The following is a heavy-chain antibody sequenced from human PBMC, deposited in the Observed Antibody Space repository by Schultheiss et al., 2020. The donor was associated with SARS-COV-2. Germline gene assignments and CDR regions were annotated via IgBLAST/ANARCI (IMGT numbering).Heavy chain of an antibody. CDR1: GGSISSYY. D-gene: IGHD3-3*01. V-gene: IGHV4-59*12. J-gene: IGHJ6*02. CDR3: ASRTIFGVSMDV. Sequence: SQTLSLTCTVSGGSISSYYWSWIRQPPGKGLEWIGYIYYSGSTNYNPSLKSRVTISVDTSKNQFSLKLSSVTAADTAVYYCASRTIFGVSMDVWGQGTTVTVSS. CDR2: IYYSGST.